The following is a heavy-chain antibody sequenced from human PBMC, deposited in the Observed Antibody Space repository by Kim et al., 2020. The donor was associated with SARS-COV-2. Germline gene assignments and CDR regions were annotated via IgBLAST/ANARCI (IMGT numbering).Heavy chain of an antibody. CDR2: ICSDGST. D-gene: IGHD3-16*01. CDR1: GFTVSSNY. V-gene: IGHV3-66*01. Sequence: GGSLRLSCAASGFTVSSNYMHWVRQAPGKGLEWVAVICSDGSTYYYAASVRRCFIICRDTTNTTLLLLMNSLSADATAEYYSAMAYVDVFAGGCDVWG. J-gene: IGHJ3*01. CDR3: AMAYVDVFAGGCDV.